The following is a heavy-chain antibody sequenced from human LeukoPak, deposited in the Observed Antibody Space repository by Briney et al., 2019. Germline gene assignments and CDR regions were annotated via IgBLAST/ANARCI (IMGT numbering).Heavy chain of an antibody. J-gene: IGHJ6*03. CDR1: GGSISSGSYY. Sequence: SETLSLTCTVSGGSISSGSYYWSWIRQPAGKGLEWIGRIYTSGYTNYNPSLKSRVTISVDTSKNQFSLKLSSVTAADTAVYYCAREASQKGAHYMDVWGKGTTVTISS. D-gene: IGHD3-16*01. CDR2: IYTSGYT. V-gene: IGHV4-61*02. CDR3: AREASQKGAHYMDV.